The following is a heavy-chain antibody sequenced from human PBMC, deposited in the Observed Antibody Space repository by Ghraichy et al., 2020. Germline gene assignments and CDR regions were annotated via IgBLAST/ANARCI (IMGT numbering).Heavy chain of an antibody. D-gene: IGHD3-22*01. J-gene: IGHJ4*02. Sequence: GGSLRLSCAASGFTFSSYAMSWVRQAPGKGLEWVSGISDSGGSTYYADSVKGRFTISRDNSKNTLYLQMNSLRAEDTAVYYCAKPSSNPYYYDSGGYPYWGQGTLVTVSS. CDR3: AKPSSNPYYYDSGGYPY. CDR2: ISDSGGST. V-gene: IGHV3-23*01. CDR1: GFTFSSYA.